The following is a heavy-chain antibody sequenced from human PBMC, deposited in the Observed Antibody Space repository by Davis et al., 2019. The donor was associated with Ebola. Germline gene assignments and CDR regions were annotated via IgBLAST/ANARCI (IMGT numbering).Heavy chain of an antibody. J-gene: IGHJ4*02. Sequence: AASVKVSCKASGYTFTGYYMHWVRQAPGQGLEWMGWISAYNGNTNYAQKLQGRVTMTTDTSTSTAYMELRSLRSDDTAVYYCARDPVVAAAGDFDYWGQGTLVTVSS. CDR1: GYTFTGYY. V-gene: IGHV1-18*04. CDR2: ISAYNGNT. CDR3: ARDPVVAAAGDFDY. D-gene: IGHD6-13*01.